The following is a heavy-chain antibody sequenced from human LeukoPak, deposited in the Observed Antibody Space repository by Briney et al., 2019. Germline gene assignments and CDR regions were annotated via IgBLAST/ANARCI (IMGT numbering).Heavy chain of an antibody. V-gene: IGHV4-4*09. D-gene: IGHD2-2*01. CDR1: GGSISSYY. CDR3: ARGGSSTSAEFDY. CDR2: IYTSGST. J-gene: IGHJ4*02. Sequence: SETLSLTCTVSGGSISSYYWSWIRQPPGKGLEWIGYIYTSGSTNYNPSPKSRVTISVDTSKNQFSLKLSSVTAADTAVYYCARGGSSTSAEFDYWGQGTLVTVSS.